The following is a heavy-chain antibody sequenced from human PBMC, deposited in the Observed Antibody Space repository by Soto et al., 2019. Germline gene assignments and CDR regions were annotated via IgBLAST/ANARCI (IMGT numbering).Heavy chain of an antibody. J-gene: IGHJ4*02. CDR2: INPNSGGT. D-gene: IGHD2-15*01. Sequence: ASVKVSCNASGYTFTGYYIHWVRQAPGQGLEWMGWINPNSGGTNYAQKFQGRVTMTRDTSISTAYMELSRLRSDDTAVYYCARVNVVVVAATREYYFDYWGQGTLVTVSS. CDR1: GYTFTGYY. V-gene: IGHV1-2*02. CDR3: ARVNVVVVAATREYYFDY.